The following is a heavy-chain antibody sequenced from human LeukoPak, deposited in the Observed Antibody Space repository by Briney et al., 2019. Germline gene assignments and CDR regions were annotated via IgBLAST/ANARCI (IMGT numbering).Heavy chain of an antibody. Sequence: ASVKVSCKASGYTFTSYDINWVRQATGQGLEWMGWMNPNSGNTGYAQKFQGRVTMTRNTSISTAYLQWSSLKASDTAMYYCAIGRGGQQLGDFWGQGTLVTVSS. CDR1: GYTFTSYD. J-gene: IGHJ4*02. V-gene: IGHV1-8*01. D-gene: IGHD6-13*01. CDR3: AIGRGGQQLGDF. CDR2: MNPNSGNT.